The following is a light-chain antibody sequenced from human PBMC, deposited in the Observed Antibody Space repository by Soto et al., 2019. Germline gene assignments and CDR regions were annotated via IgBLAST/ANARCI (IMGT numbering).Light chain of an antibody. J-gene: IGLJ2*01. CDR2: EVS. Sequence: QSVLTQPASVSGSPGQSITISCTGTSSDVGAYNYVSWYQQHPGKAPKLMIHEVSKRPSGVSNRFSGSKSGNTASLTISGLQAEDEADYYCCSYAGSYTLVFGGGTKVTVL. V-gene: IGLV2-14*01. CDR1: SSDVGAYNY. CDR3: CSYAGSYTLV.